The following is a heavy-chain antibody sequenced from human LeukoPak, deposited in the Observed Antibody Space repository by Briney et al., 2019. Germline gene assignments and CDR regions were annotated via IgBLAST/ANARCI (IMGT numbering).Heavy chain of an antibody. CDR3: ASISVSGTSAVY. Sequence: PSETLSLTCTVSGGSISSGSYYWSWIRQPAGKGLEWIGRIYTSGSTNYNPSLKSRVTISVDTSKNQFSLKLSSVTAADTAVYYCASISVSGTSAVYWGQGTLDTVSS. V-gene: IGHV4-61*02. CDR1: GGSISSGSYY. D-gene: IGHD6-19*01. CDR2: IYTSGST. J-gene: IGHJ4*02.